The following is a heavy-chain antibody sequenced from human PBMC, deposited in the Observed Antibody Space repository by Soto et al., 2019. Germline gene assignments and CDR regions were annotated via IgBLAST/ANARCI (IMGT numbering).Heavy chain of an antibody. CDR1: GYTFTNNA. J-gene: IGHJ5*02. CDR3: ARDILFENWFAP. V-gene: IGHV1-3*04. CDR2: INTATGNT. Sequence: ASVKVSCKASGYTFTNNAMHWVRQAPAQGLEWMGWINTATGNTKYSRKFLGRISLTRDTSATTVYMELSRLTSTDTAVYYCARDILFENWFAPWGQGTLVTVSS.